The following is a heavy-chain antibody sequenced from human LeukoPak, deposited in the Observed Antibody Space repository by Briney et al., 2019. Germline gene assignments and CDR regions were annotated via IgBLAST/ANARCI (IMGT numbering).Heavy chain of an antibody. CDR3: ARARSGYSSGWYPPHAFDI. Sequence: SETLSLTCTVSGGSISSYYWSWIRQPPGKGLEWIGYIYYSGSTNYNPSLKSRVTISVDTSKNQFSLKPSSVTAADTAVYYCARARSGYSSGWYPPHAFDIWGQGTMVTVSS. V-gene: IGHV4-59*01. D-gene: IGHD6-19*01. CDR1: GGSISSYY. J-gene: IGHJ3*02. CDR2: IYYSGST.